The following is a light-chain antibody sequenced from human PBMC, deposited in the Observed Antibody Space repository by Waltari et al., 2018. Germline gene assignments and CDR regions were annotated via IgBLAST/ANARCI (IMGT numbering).Light chain of an antibody. CDR1: QSVRTY. CDR3: QQRSIWPPLT. CDR2: DAS. J-gene: IGKJ4*01. V-gene: IGKV3-11*01. Sequence: EIVLTQSPATLSLSPGERATLSCRASQSVRTYLACYQQKPGQAPRLLIYDASTRATGIPARFSGSGSGTDFTLTISSLEPEDFAVYYCQQRSIWPPLTFGGGTKVEIK.